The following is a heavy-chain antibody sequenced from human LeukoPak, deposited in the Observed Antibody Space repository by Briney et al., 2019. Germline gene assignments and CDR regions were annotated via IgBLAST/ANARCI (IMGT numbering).Heavy chain of an antibody. CDR3: AKDRGILTGYYKGYYFDY. CDR1: AFTVNNNC. CDR2: ISGSGGST. D-gene: IGHD3-9*01. Sequence: GGSLSLSCTASAFTVNNNCMSWVRQAPGKGLEWVSAISGSGGSTYYADSVKGRFTISRDNSKNTLYLQMNSLRAEDTAVYYCAKDRGILTGYYKGYYFDYWGQGTLVTVSS. V-gene: IGHV3-23*01. J-gene: IGHJ4*02.